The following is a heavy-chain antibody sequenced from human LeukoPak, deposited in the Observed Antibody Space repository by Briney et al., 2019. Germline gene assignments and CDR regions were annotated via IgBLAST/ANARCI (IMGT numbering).Heavy chain of an antibody. V-gene: IGHV4-30-4*01. CDR2: IYYSGST. CDR3: ARSDGYAFHP. CDR1: VGSFSRGDYY. D-gene: IGHD2-15*01. J-gene: IGHJ5*02. Sequence: SWTLSLTCTVCVGSFSRGDYYWSCLRRSPGKGLVWIGYIYYSGSTFYNPPLKSRVTIALDTSEKQFSLKLSSVRAADTAVYYCARSDGYAFHPWRQGTLVSV.